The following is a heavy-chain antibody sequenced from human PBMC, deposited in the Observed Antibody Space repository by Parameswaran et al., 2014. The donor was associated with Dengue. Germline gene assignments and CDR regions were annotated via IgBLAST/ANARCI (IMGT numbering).Heavy chain of an antibody. CDR2: ISYDGSNK. J-gene: IGHJ6*02. V-gene: IGHV3-30*18. D-gene: IGHD3-3*01. Sequence: VRQMPGKGLEWVAVISYDGSNKYYADSVKGRFTISRDNSKNTLYLQMNSLRAEDTAVYYCAKGSRSGSYYDFWSGYYVPVYYYYGMDVWGQGTTVTVSS. CDR3: AKGSRSGSYYDFWSGYYVPVYYYYGMDV.